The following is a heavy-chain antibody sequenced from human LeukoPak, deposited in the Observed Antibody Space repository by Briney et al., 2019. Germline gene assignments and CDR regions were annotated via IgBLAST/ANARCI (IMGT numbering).Heavy chain of an antibody. Sequence: ASVKVSCKASGYTFTSYYMHWVRQAPGQGLEWMGIINPSGGSTTYAQKFQDRITMTRDMSTSTVYMELSSLRSEDTAVYYCASRVGVPAAIIDYWGQGTLVTVSS. CDR1: GYTFTSYY. V-gene: IGHV1-46*01. J-gene: IGHJ4*02. D-gene: IGHD2-2*01. CDR3: ASRVGVPAAIIDY. CDR2: INPSGGST.